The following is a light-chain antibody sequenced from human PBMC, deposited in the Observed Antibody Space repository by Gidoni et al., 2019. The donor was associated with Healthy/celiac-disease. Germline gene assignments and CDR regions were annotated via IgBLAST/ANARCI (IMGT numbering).Light chain of an antibody. CDR1: QSLLHSNGYNY. J-gene: IGKJ3*01. CDR2: LGS. Sequence: DIVMTQSPLSLPVTPGEPASIPCRSSQSLLHSNGYNYLDWYLPKPGQSPQLLIYLGSNRASGVPDRFSGSGSGTDFTLKISRVEAEDVGVYYCMQALQTPRFTFGPGTKVDIK. CDR3: MQALQTPRFT. V-gene: IGKV2-28*01.